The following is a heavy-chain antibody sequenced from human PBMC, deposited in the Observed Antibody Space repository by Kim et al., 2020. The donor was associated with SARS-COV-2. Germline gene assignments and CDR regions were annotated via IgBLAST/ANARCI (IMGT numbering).Heavy chain of an antibody. Sequence: YYNPSLKSRVTISVDTSKNQFSLKLSSVTAADTAVYYCARHDDFWRAFDYWGQRTLVTVSS. J-gene: IGHJ4*02. D-gene: IGHD3-3*01. CDR3: ARHDDFWRAFDY. V-gene: IGHV4-39*01.